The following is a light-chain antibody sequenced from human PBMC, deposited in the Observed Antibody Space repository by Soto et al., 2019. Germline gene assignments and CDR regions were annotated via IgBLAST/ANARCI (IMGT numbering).Light chain of an antibody. CDR2: EVR. Sequence: QSALTQPPSASGSPGQSVTISCTGTSSDMGGYNSVSWYQQHPGKAPRLIIYEVRNRPSGVSNRFSASKSGNTASLTISGLQAEDEAVYYCYSYTGSATVIFGGGTKLTVL. CDR3: YSYTGSATVI. CDR1: SSDMGGYNS. V-gene: IGLV2-14*01. J-gene: IGLJ2*01.